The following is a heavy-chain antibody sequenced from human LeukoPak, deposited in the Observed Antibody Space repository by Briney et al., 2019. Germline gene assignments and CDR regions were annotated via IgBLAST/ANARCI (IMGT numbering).Heavy chain of an antibody. J-gene: IGHJ3*02. CDR1: GGSISSSSYY. CDR3: ARHYWRSSWSAFDI. CDR2: INYSGST. Sequence: SETLSLTCTVSGGSISSSSYYWGWIRQPPGKGLEWIGSINYSGSTYYNPSLKSRDTISVDTSKNQFSLKLSSVTAADTAVYYCARHYWRSSWSAFDIWGQGTMVTVSS. V-gene: IGHV4-39*01. D-gene: IGHD6-13*01.